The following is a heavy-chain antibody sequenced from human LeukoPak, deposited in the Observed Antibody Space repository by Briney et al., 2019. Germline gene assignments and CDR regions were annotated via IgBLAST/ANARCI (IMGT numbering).Heavy chain of an antibody. CDR2: IYSSGST. D-gene: IGHD2-21*02. V-gene: IGHV4-4*07. Sequence: PSETLSLTCTDSGASISNYYWSWSRQPAGEGLEWIGRIYSSGSTNYNSSLKSRVTMSVDASKNQFSLKLNSVTGADTAVYYCAREGGGAGDFLPCDYWGQGILVTVSP. CDR3: AREGGGAGDFLPCDY. J-gene: IGHJ4*02. CDR1: GASISNYY.